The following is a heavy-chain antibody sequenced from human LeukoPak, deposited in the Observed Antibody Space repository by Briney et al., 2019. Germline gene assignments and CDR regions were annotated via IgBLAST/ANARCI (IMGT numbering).Heavy chain of an antibody. V-gene: IGHV3-7*01. Sequence: GGSLRLSCAASGFTFSSNWMCWLRQDPGKGLEWVANINQDGSVKNYVDSVKGRFTISRDNAKNSLYLQMNSLRAEDTAVYYCVVTTRSYPFDYWGQGTLVTVSS. CDR2: INQDGSVK. D-gene: IGHD4-23*01. CDR3: VVTTRSYPFDY. J-gene: IGHJ4*02. CDR1: GFTFSSNW.